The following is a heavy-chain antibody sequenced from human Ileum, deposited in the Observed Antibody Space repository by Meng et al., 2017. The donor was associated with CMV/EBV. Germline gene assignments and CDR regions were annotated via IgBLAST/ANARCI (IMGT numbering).Heavy chain of an antibody. CDR3: ATRGVNETSGDFYFDS. CDR2: ITTVFGTA. Sequence: EVNHHGTSVWVSVKTAGPTCGHTDIRWLRHDPGKGLELLGWITTVFGTANYGRRFQGRVTITASESTRPAYLEFTSLMSEDTAIYYCATRGVNETSGDFYFDSWGQGTLVTVSS. J-gene: IGHJ4*02. CDR1: GPTCGHTD. D-gene: IGHD4-17*01. V-gene: IGHV1-69*01.